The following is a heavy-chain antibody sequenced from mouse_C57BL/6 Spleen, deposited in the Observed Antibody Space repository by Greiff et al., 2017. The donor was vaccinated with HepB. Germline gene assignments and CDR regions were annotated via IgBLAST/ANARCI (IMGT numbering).Heavy chain of an antibody. CDR2: IYPGDGDT. V-gene: IGHV1-82*01. D-gene: IGHD3-1*01. CDR1: GYAFSSPW. Sequence: QVQLQQSGPELVKPGASVKISCKASGYAFSSPWMNWVKQRPGKGLEWIGRIYPGDGDTNYNGKFKGKATLTADKSSSTAYMQLSSLTSEDSAVYFCARAGLYAMDYWGQGTSVTVSS. CDR3: ARAGLYAMDY. J-gene: IGHJ4*01.